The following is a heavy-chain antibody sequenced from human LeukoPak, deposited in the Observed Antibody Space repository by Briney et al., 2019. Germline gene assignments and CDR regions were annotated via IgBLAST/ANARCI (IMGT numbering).Heavy chain of an antibody. D-gene: IGHD3-22*01. CDR1: GGSISSYY. Sequence: SETLSLTCTASGGSISSYYWSWIRQPAGKGLEWIGRIYTSGSTNYNPSLKSRVTMSVDTSKNQFSLKLSSVTAADTAVYYCARASLTMIVPWHAFDIWGQGTMVTVSS. CDR3: ARASLTMIVPWHAFDI. J-gene: IGHJ3*02. V-gene: IGHV4-4*07. CDR2: IYTSGST.